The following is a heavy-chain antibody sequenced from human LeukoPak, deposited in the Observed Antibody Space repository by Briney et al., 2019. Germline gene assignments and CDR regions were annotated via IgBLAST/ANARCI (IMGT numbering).Heavy chain of an antibody. V-gene: IGHV5-51*01. CDR1: GYSFSSYW. D-gene: IGHD6-13*01. Sequence: GESLKISCKASGYSFSSYWIGWVRQMPGKGLEWMGIIFPGDSDTRYSPSFRGQVTISADKSISTAYLQWNSLKASDTAMYYCARHLAAGTNCFDPWGQGTLVTVSS. CDR3: ARHLAAGTNCFDP. J-gene: IGHJ5*02. CDR2: IFPGDSDT.